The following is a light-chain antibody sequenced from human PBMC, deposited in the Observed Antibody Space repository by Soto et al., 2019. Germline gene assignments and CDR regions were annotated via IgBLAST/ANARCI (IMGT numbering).Light chain of an antibody. Sequence: QSALTQPASVSGSPGQSITISCTGSSSDVGTYDLVSWYQQHPGKAPKLIIYEATERPSGLSNRFSGSKSGNTASLTISGLQAEDEADYYCCSYAGSSSYVFGTGTQLTVL. V-gene: IGLV2-23*01. CDR3: CSYAGSSSYV. CDR1: SSDVGTYDL. CDR2: EAT. J-gene: IGLJ7*01.